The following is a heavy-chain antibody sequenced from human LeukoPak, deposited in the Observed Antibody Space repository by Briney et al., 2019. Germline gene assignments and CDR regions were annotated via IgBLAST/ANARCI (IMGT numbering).Heavy chain of an antibody. Sequence: ASVKVSCKASGYTFTGYYMHWVRQAPGQGLEWMGWINPNSGGTNYAQKFQGRVTMTRDTSISTAYMELSRLRSDDTAVYYCARSLLNHDPRLLHADAFDIWGQGTMVTVSS. D-gene: IGHD5-12*01. V-gene: IGHV1-2*02. J-gene: IGHJ3*02. CDR2: INPNSGGT. CDR3: ARSLLNHDPRLLHADAFDI. CDR1: GYTFTGYY.